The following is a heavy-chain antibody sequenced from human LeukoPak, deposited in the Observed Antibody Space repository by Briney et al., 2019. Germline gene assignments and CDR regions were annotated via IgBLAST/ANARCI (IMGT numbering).Heavy chain of an antibody. CDR3: ARGLYDFWSGYHDY. Sequence: ASVKVSCKASGYTFTGYYMHWVRQAPGQGLEWMGWINPNSGGTNYAQKFQGRVTMTRDTSISTAYMELSRPRSDDTAVYYCARGLYDFWSGYHDYWGQGTLVTVSS. V-gene: IGHV1-2*02. CDR2: INPNSGGT. CDR1: GYTFTGYY. J-gene: IGHJ4*02. D-gene: IGHD3-3*01.